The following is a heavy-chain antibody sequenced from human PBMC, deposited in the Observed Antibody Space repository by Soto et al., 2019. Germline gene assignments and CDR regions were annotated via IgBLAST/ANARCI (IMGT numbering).Heavy chain of an antibody. J-gene: IGHJ4*02. CDR2: IYWDDDK. CDR1: GFSLSTSGVG. D-gene: IGHD2-15*01. CDR3: AHVIPVVAAYLVFDY. Sequence: QITLKESGPTLVKPTQTLTLTCTFSGFSLSTSGVGVGWIRQPPGKALEWLALIYWDDDKRYSPSLKSRLAITQDTSKNQVVLTMTNMDPVDTATYYCAHVIPVVAAYLVFDYWGQGTLVTVSS. V-gene: IGHV2-5*02.